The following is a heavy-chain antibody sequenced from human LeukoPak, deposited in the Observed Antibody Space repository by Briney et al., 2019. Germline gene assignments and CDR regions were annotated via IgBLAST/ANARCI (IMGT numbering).Heavy chain of an antibody. CDR2: IYYSGST. CDR1: GGSISSYY. V-gene: IGHV4-59*12. CDR3: ARARSSGHRAYFQH. Sequence: PSETLSLTCTVSGGSISSYYWSWIRQPPGKGLEWIGYIYYSGSTNYNPSLKSRVTISVDTSKNQFSLKLSSVTAADTAVYYCARARSSGHRAYFQHWGQGTLVTVSS. J-gene: IGHJ1*01. D-gene: IGHD3-22*01.